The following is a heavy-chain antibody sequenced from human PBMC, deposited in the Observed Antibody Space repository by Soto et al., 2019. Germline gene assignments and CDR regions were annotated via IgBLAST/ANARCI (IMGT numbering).Heavy chain of an antibody. V-gene: IGHV1-2*02. D-gene: IGHD5-12*01. Sequence: ASVKVSCKTSGDSFNDYYIHWVRQAPGQGLEWMGWINPNGGATKYAQKFQGRVTVTRDTSIRTVYMELSSLRSDDTAVYYCARESGGATATLDYYYYYMDVWGKGTTVTVSS. J-gene: IGHJ6*03. CDR3: ARESGGATATLDYYYYYMDV. CDR1: GDSFNDYY. CDR2: INPNGGAT.